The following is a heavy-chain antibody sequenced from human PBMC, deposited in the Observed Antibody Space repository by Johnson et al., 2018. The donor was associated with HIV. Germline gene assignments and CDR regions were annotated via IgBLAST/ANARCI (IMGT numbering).Heavy chain of an antibody. J-gene: IGHJ3*02. V-gene: IGHV3-23*04. Sequence: VQLVESGGGVVQPGRSLRLSCAASGFTFSSYAMHWVRQAPGKGLEWVSAISGSGGSTYYADSVKGRFTISRDNSKNTLYLQMNSLRAEDTAAYYCAREAEALSAFDMWGQGTMVTVSS. D-gene: IGHD6-6*01. CDR3: AREAEALSAFDM. CDR2: ISGSGGST. CDR1: GFTFSSYA.